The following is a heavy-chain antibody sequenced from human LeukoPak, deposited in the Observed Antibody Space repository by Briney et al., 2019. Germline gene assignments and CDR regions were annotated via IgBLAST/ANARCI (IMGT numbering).Heavy chain of an antibody. CDR2: FDPEDGET. D-gene: IGHD3-22*01. CDR3: AKEHYYDSSGYCFDY. J-gene: IGHJ4*02. Sequence: ASLKVSCKVSGYTLTELSMHWGRQAPGKRLEWMGGFDPEDGETIYAQKFQGRVTMTEDTSTDTAYMELSSLRSEDTAVYYCAKEHYYDSSGYCFDYWGQGTLVTVSS. CDR1: GYTLTELS. V-gene: IGHV1-24*01.